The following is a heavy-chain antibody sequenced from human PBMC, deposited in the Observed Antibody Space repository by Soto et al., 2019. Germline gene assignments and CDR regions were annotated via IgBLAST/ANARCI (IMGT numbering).Heavy chain of an antibody. CDR1: GFTFSSYG. J-gene: IGHJ6*02. Sequence: PGGSLRLSCAASGFTFSSYGMSWVRQAPGKGLEWVSGISGGGGSTYYADSVKGRFTISRNNSKDTLYLQMNSLRAEDTAVYYCARDQRGITGITYYYYGMDVWGQGTTVTVSS. CDR3: ARDQRGITGITYYYYGMDV. CDR2: ISGGGGST. V-gene: IGHV3-23*01. D-gene: IGHD1-7*01.